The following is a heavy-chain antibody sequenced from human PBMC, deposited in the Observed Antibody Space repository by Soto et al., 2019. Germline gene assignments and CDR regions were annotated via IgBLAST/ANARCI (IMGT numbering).Heavy chain of an antibody. CDR2: ISSRSSYI. V-gene: IGHV3-21*01. D-gene: IGHD6-13*01. Sequence: PGGSLRLSCAASGFTFSSYSMNWVRQAPGKGLEWVSSISSRSSYIYYTDSVKGRFTISRDNAKKSLYLHMNSLRAEDTAVYYCARDLSSSWPPDYFDPWGQGTLVTVSS. J-gene: IGHJ5*02. CDR3: ARDLSSSWPPDYFDP. CDR1: GFTFSSYS.